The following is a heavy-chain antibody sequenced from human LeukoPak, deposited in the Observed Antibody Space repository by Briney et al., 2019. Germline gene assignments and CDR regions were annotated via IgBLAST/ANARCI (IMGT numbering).Heavy chain of an antibody. V-gene: IGHV1-46*01. CDR2: INPSGGST. CDR1: GYTFTTYY. D-gene: IGHD4-23*01. Sequence: ASVKVSCKASGYTFTTYYMHWVRQAPGQGLEWMGIINPSGGSTSYAQKFQGRVTMTRDTSTSTVYMELSSLRSEDTAVYYCARDGETTVVTPRYFDYWGQGTLVTVSS. CDR3: ARDGETTVVTPRYFDY. J-gene: IGHJ4*02.